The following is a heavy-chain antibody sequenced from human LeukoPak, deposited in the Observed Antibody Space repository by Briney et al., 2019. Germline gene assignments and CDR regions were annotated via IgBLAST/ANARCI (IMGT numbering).Heavy chain of an antibody. CDR1: SGSISSGDYY. CDR3: AREWYCSSTSCYDYYYYYMVV. D-gene: IGHD2-2*01. Sequence: SETLSLTCTLSSGSISSGDYYWRWIRQPPGKGLEWIGYIYYNESTYYNPSLKSRVTISVDTSKNQFSLKLSSVTAADTAVYYCAREWYCSSTSCYDYYYYYMVVWGKGTTVTVSS. CDR2: IYYNEST. V-gene: IGHV4-30-4*08. J-gene: IGHJ6*03.